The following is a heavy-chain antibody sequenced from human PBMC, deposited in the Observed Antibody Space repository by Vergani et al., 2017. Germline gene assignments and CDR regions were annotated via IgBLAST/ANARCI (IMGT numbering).Heavy chain of an antibody. CDR2: IYSGGST. D-gene: IGHD1-20*01. V-gene: IGHV3-53*04. J-gene: IGHJ6*02. CDR1: GFTVSSNY. CDR3: AIDWGNWNDEPYYYYGMDV. Sequence: EVQLVESGGGLVQPGGSLRLSCAASGFTVSSNYMSWVRQAPGKGLEWVSVIYSGGSTYYADSVKGRFTISRHNSKNTLYLQMNSLRAEDTAVYYCAIDWGNWNDEPYYYYGMDVWGQGTTVTVSS.